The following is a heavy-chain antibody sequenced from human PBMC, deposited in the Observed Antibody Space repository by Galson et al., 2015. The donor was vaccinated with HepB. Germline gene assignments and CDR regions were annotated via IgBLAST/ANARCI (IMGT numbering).Heavy chain of an antibody. CDR1: GFTFSSYT. V-gene: IGHV3-21*01. CDR3: ARGEAYYNFWSGSHFDH. Sequence: SLRLSCAASGFTFSSYTMNWVRQAPGKGLEWVSSISHSSSFMYYADSVKGRFTISRDNARNSLYLQMSSLRAEDTAVYYCARGEAYYNFWSGSHFDHWRQGTLVTVSS. CDR2: ISHSSSFM. D-gene: IGHD3-3*01. J-gene: IGHJ4*02.